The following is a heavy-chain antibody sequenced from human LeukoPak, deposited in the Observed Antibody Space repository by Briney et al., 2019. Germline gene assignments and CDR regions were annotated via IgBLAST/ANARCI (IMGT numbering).Heavy chain of an antibody. Sequence: GGSLRLSCAASGFTFSSYAMSWVRQAPGKGLEWVSAISGSGGSTYYADSVKGRFTISRDNSKNTLYLQMNSLRAEDTAVYYCARDQAYYGSGKDAFDIWGQGTMVTVSS. V-gene: IGHV3-23*01. D-gene: IGHD3-10*01. CDR1: GFTFSSYA. CDR3: ARDQAYYGSGKDAFDI. CDR2: ISGSGGST. J-gene: IGHJ3*02.